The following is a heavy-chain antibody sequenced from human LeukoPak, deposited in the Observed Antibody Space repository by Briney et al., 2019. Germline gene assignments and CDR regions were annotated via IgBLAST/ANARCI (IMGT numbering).Heavy chain of an antibody. CDR3: ARGRGYSYGRPFDY. V-gene: IGHV4-34*01. CDR1: GGSFSGYH. D-gene: IGHD5-18*01. CDR2: IKHSGST. Sequence: NPSETLSLTCGVHGGSFSGYHWSWIRQRPGKGLEWIGDIKHSGSTHYSPSLKSRVTISVDTSKNQFSLKLSSVTAADTAVYYCARGRGYSYGRPFDYWGQGTLVTVSS. J-gene: IGHJ4*02.